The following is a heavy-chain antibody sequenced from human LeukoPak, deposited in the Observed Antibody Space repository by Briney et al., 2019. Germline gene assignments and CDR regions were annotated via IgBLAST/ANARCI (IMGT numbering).Heavy chain of an antibody. Sequence: GGSLRLSCAASGFTFSSYAMSWVRQAPGKGLEWVSAISGSGGSTYHADSVKGRFTISRDNSKNTLYLQMNSLRAEDTAVYYCANAYSSGWDALDYWGQGTLVTVSS. CDR3: ANAYSSGWDALDY. D-gene: IGHD6-19*01. CDR1: GFTFSSYA. CDR2: ISGSGGST. J-gene: IGHJ4*02. V-gene: IGHV3-23*01.